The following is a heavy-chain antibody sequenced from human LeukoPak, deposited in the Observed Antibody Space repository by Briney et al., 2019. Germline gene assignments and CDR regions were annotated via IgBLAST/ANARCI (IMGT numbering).Heavy chain of an antibody. CDR3: VSSSGWYGR. J-gene: IGHJ5*02. D-gene: IGHD6-19*01. V-gene: IGHV3-30*03. CDR2: ISYDGSNK. CDR1: GFTFSYSG. Sequence: PGRSLRLSCAASGFTFSYSGIHWVRQAPGKGLEWVATISYDGSNKYYADSVKGRFTISRDNSKNTLYLQMSSLKTEDTAVYYCVSSSGWYGRWGQGTLVTVSS.